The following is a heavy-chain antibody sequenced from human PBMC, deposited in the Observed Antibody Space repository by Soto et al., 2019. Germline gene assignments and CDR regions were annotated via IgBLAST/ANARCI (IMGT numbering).Heavy chain of an antibody. J-gene: IGHJ4*02. CDR3: ARVIYSGYEIGFDY. CDR2: IYPGDSDT. V-gene: IGHV5-51*01. Sequence: PGASLKISCKGSGYSFTSYWIGWVRQMPGKGLGWMGIIYPGDSDTRYSPSFQGQVTISADKSFSTAYLPWSSLKVSDTAMYYCARVIYSGYEIGFDYCGQGTLVTVS. D-gene: IGHD5-12*01. CDR1: GYSFTSYW.